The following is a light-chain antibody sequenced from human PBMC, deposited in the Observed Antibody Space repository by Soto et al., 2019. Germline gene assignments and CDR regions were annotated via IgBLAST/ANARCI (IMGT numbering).Light chain of an antibody. CDR1: SSDVGSYNL. V-gene: IGLV2-23*02. CDR3: CSYGGRSTYV. Sequence: YARTQPACVSGSPGQAITISCTGTSSDVGSYNLVSWYQQHPGKAPKLMIYEVSKRPSGVSNRFSGSKSANTASLTISGLQADDEADYYCCSYGGRSTYVFGTGTTSPS. CDR2: EVS. J-gene: IGLJ1*01.